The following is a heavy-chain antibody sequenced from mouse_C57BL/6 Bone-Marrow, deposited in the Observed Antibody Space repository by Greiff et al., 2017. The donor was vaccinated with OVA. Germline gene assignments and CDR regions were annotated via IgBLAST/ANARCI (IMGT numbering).Heavy chain of an antibody. CDR3: ARECYYYGPLYYNAMDY. D-gene: IGHD1-1*01. CDR1: GYTFTSYW. CDR2: IDPSDSST. J-gene: IGHJ4*01. Sequence: QVQLQQPGAELVMPGASVKLSCKASGYTFTSYWMHWVQQRPGQGLEWIGEIDPSDSSTNYNQKFKGKSTLTVDKSSSTAYMQLSSLTSEDSAVYYWARECYYYGPLYYNAMDYWGQGTSVTVSS. V-gene: IGHV1-69*01.